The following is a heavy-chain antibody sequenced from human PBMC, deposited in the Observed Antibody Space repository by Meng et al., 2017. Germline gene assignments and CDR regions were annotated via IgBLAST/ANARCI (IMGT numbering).Heavy chain of an antibody. D-gene: IGHD3-10*01. Sequence: GESLKISCTASGFTFGDYAMSWVHQAPGKGLEWVGFIRSKAYGETTEYAASVKGRFTSSRDDSKSIAYLQMNSLKTEDRAVYYCTKEGARGTFGGLLYYFDYWGQGTLVTVSS. CDR1: GFTFGDYA. CDR3: TKEGARGTFGGLLYYFDY. V-gene: IGHV3-49*04. J-gene: IGHJ4*02. CDR2: IRSKAYGETT.